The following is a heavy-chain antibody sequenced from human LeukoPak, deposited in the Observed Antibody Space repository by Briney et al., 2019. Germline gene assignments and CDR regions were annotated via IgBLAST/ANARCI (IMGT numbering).Heavy chain of an antibody. CDR2: VKSRSAGETT. J-gene: IGHJ4*02. CDR3: TLIQGWGSGSYYRDF. Sequence: PGCSTRRTWPAAGFRSSNDGMSWVREAPGKEMEWVARVKSRSAGETTDCAAPVKGRFTISRDDSKNTLYLQMNSLKTEDTAVYYCTLIQGWGSGSYYRDFWGQGTLVTVSS. CDR1: GFRSSNDG. D-gene: IGHD3-10*01. V-gene: IGHV3-15*01.